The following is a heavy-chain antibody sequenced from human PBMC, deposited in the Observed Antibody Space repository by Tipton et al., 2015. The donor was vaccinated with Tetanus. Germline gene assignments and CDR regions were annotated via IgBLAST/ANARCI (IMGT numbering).Heavy chain of an antibody. V-gene: IGHV1-2*02. CDR1: GYTFTGNY. CDR2: INPNSGGT. Sequence: QVQLVQSGPEVKKPGASVKVSCTASGYTFTGNYIHWVRQVPGQRLEWMAWINPNSGGTDFVRKFQGRVTVTRDTSISTAYMELSGLRSDDTAVYFCARATANSAFDFWGQGTRVIVSS. D-gene: IGHD2-21*02. CDR3: ARATANSAFDF. J-gene: IGHJ4*02.